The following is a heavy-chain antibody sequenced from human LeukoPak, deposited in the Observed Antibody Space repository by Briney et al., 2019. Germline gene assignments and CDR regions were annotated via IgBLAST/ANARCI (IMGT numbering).Heavy chain of an antibody. CDR3: ASALTTPGTTDFDY. CDR2: IHYSGST. CDR1: GGSIRSDY. Sequence: SETLSLTCTVSGGSIRSDYWGWIRQPPGRGLEWIGYIHYSGSTTYNPSLKSRVTISLDTSKNQFSLKLTSVTAADTAVYYCASALTTPGTTDFDYWGQGTLVTVSS. D-gene: IGHD1-7*01. V-gene: IGHV4-59*01. J-gene: IGHJ4*02.